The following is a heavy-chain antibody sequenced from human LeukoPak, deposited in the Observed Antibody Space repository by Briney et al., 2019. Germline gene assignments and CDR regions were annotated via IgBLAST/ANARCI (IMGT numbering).Heavy chain of an antibody. D-gene: IGHD5-18*01. V-gene: IGHV1-2*02. J-gene: IGHJ4*02. Sequence: ASVKVSCKASGYTFTGYYMHWVRQAPGQGLGWMGWINPNSGGTNYAQKFQGRVTMTRDTSISTAYMELSRLRSDDTAVYYCARVDTAMVRYFDYWGQGTLVTVSS. CDR3: ARVDTAMVRYFDY. CDR1: GYTFTGYY. CDR2: INPNSGGT.